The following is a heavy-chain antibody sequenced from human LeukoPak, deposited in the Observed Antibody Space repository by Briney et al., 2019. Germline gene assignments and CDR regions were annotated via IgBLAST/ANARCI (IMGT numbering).Heavy chain of an antibody. Sequence: GGSLRLSCVVSGFTVSSNFMSWVRQAPGKGLEWVSAISGSGGSTYYADSVKGRFTISRGNSKNTLYLQMNSLRAEDTAVYYCAKDLRRYCSGGSCYSDYWGQGTLVTVSS. D-gene: IGHD2-15*01. J-gene: IGHJ4*02. CDR1: GFTVSSNF. CDR3: AKDLRRYCSGGSCYSDY. CDR2: ISGSGGST. V-gene: IGHV3-23*01.